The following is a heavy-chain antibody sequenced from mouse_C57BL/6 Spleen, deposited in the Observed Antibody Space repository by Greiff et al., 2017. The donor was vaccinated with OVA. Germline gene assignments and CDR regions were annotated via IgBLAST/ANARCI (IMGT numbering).Heavy chain of an antibody. CDR3: ARERITTGRDYAMDG. CDR2: ILPGSGST. CDR1: GYTFTGYW. Sequence: VKLVESGAELMKPGASVTLSCKATGYTFTGYWIEWVKQRPGHGLEWIGEILPGSGSTNYNEKFKGKATFTADTSSNTAYMQLSILTTEDSAIYCWARERITTGRDYAMDGWGKGASVTVSS. J-gene: IGHJ4*01. V-gene: IGHV1-9*01. D-gene: IGHD2-4*01.